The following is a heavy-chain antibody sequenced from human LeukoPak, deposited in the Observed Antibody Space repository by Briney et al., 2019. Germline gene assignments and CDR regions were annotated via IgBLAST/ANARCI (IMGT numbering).Heavy chain of an antibody. V-gene: IGHV3-7*01. CDR3: ARVGYLLLWFRESNWFDP. CDR1: GFTFSSYA. CDR2: IKQDGSEK. D-gene: IGHD3-10*01. Sequence: GGSLRLSCAASGFTFSSYAMSWVRQAPGKGLEWVANIKQDGSEKYYVDSVKGRFTISRDNAKNSLYLQMNSLRAEDTAVYYCARVGYLLLWFRESNWFDPWGQGTLVTVSS. J-gene: IGHJ5*02.